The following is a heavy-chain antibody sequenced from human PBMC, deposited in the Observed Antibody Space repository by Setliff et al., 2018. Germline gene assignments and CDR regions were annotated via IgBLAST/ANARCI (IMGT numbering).Heavy chain of an antibody. CDR2: INPNSGGT. V-gene: IGHV1-2*04. D-gene: IGHD3-3*01. CDR3: ARDKRQYNFWSGYYGSWGNYFDY. Sequence: VASVKVSCKASGYTFTGYYMHWVRQAPGQGLEWMGWINPNSGGTNYAQKFQGWVTMTRDTSISTAYMELSRLRSDDTAVYYCARDKRQYNFWSGYYGSWGNYFDYWGQGTLVTVSS. J-gene: IGHJ4*02. CDR1: GYTFTGYY.